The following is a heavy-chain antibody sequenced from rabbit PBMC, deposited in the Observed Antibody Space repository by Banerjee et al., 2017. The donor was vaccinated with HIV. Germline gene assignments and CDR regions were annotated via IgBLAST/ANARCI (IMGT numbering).Heavy chain of an antibody. CDR2: IYIGDGST. CDR3: ASDYDSRGEFSFNL. V-gene: IGHV1S40*01. D-gene: IGHD2-1*01. Sequence: QSLEESGGDLVKPGASLTLTCTASGFTISSSYWICWVRQAAGMGLEWIGSIYIGDGSTYYACVVKAPFTRFKSSSSTLTLHMTSLTAADSANDRFASDYDSRGEFSFNLSGPAAPVTVS. J-gene: IGHJ4*01. CDR1: GFTISSSYW.